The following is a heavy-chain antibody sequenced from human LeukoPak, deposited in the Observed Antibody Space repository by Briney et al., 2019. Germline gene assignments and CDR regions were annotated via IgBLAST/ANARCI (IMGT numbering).Heavy chain of an antibody. CDR2: ISSKGGST. J-gene: IGHJ6*02. CDR1: GFTFSSYA. CDR3: ARGSDIVVVPAAELYYYYGMDV. Sequence: GGSLRLSCSASGFTFSSYAMHWVRQAPGKGLEYVSAISSKGGSTYYADSVKGRFTISRDNSKNTLYLQMSSLRAEDTAVYYCARGSDIVVVPAAELYYYYGMDVWGQGTTVTVSS. D-gene: IGHD2-2*01. V-gene: IGHV3-64D*06.